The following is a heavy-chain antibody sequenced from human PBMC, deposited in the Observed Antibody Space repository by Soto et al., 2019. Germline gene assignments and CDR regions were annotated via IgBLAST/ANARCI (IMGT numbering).Heavy chain of an antibody. Sequence: PGGSLRLSCAASGFTFSSYAMSWVRQAPGKGLEWVSAISGSGGSTYYADSVKGRFTISRDNSKNTLYLQMNSVRAEDTAVYYCAKDGLRFLEWLRASDYFDYWGQGTLVTVSS. J-gene: IGHJ4*02. CDR1: GFTFSSYA. CDR3: AKDGLRFLEWLRASDYFDY. V-gene: IGHV3-23*01. CDR2: ISGSGGST. D-gene: IGHD3-3*01.